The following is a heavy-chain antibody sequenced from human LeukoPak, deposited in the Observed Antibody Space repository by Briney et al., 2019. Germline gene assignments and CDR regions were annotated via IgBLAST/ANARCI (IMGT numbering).Heavy chain of an antibody. V-gene: IGHV3-33*01. D-gene: IGHD4-23*01. CDR2: IWYDGSQK. J-gene: IGHJ4*02. CDR1: GYSFSSHG. Sequence: GGSLRLSCAASGYSFSSHGMHWVRQAPGKGLEWVAAIWYDGSQKYYADSVKGRFTISRDNLENTGDLQMNSLRAEDAAVYYCARLYGSKSGYFDYWGPGTLVTVSS. CDR3: ARLYGSKSGYFDY.